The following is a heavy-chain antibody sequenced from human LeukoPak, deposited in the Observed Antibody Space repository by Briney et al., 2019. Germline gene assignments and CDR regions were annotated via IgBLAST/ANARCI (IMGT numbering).Heavy chain of an antibody. D-gene: IGHD6-13*01. CDR2: IYHSGST. Sequence: SETLSLTCTVSGYSISSGYYWGWIRQPPGKGLEWIGSIYHSGSTYYNPSLKSRVTISVDTSKNQFSLKLSSVTAADTAVYYCARVGAAGWYYYYYYMDVWGKGTTVTVSS. CDR1: GYSISSGYY. V-gene: IGHV4-38-2*02. CDR3: ARVGAAGWYYYYYYMDV. J-gene: IGHJ6*03.